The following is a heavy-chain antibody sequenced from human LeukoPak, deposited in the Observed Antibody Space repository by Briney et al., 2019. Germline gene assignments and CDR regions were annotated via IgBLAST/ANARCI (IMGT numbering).Heavy chain of an antibody. CDR2: IASDGSDR. V-gene: IGHV3-30*03. CDR3: ARRVDATRWFDP. J-gene: IGHJ5*02. D-gene: IGHD2-15*01. CDR1: GFTFSSYG. Sequence: PGGSLRLSCTASGFTFSSYGMHWVRQAPGKGLEWVANIASDGSDRHYADSVKGRSTISRDNSKNTVYLQMNSLRDEDTAVYYCARRVDATRWFDPWGQGTLVTVSS.